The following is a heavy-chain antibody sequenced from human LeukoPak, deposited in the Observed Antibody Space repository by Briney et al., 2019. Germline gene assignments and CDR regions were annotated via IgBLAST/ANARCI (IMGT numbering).Heavy chain of an antibody. CDR2: ISYSGST. D-gene: IGHD2-2*01. Sequence: SETLSLTRAVSVGSISSYYWSGIRQPPAKGLEWVGYISYSGSTNYNPSLKSRVAISLDTSRNQFSLELCPVTAADPALYFGGRSAYCSSTSCYHDAFDIWGQGAMVTVSS. CDR1: VGSISSYY. CDR3: GRSAYCSSTSCYHDAFDI. V-gene: IGHV4-59*12. J-gene: IGHJ3*02.